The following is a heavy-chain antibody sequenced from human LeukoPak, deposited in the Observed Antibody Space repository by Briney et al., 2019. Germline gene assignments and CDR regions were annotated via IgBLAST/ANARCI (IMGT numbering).Heavy chain of an antibody. CDR2: INHSGST. J-gene: IGHJ4*02. Sequence: SETLSLTCAVYGGSFSGYYWSWIRQPPGKGLEWIGEINHSGSTNYNPSLKSRVTISADTSKNQFSLKLSSVTAADTAVYYCARGPSRRSDYWGQGTLVTVSS. D-gene: IGHD2-2*01. V-gene: IGHV4-34*01. CDR1: GGSFSGYY. CDR3: ARGPSRRSDY.